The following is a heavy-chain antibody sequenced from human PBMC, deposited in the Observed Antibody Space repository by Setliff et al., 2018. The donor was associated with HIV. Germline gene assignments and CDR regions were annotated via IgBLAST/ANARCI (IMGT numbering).Heavy chain of an antibody. V-gene: IGHV3-23*01. J-gene: IGHJ6*02. CDR2: ISGSGFA. CDR3: ARRPPDSYDSNGFRWYHYGMDV. D-gene: IGHD3-22*01. Sequence: PGGSLRLSCVASGFTFSTYAINWVRLPPGKGLEWVSSISGSGFAYYADSVKGRFIISRDNSKNTLFLQMDSLRAEDTALYYCARRPPDSYDSNGFRWYHYGMDVWGQGTTVTVSS. CDR1: GFTFSTYA.